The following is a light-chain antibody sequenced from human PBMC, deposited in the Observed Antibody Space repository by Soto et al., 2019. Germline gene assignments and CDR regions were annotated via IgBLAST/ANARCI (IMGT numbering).Light chain of an antibody. CDR1: SGHSNYA. CDR2: VDSDGSH. CDR3: QTWGTGIRV. J-gene: IGLJ2*01. V-gene: IGLV4-69*02. Sequence: QPVLTQSPSASASLGASVKLTCTLNSGHSNYAIAWHQQQPEKGPRYLMRVDSDGSHNKGDGIPDRFSGSSSGAERYLTISSLQSEDEADYYCQTWGTGIRVFGGGTKLTVL.